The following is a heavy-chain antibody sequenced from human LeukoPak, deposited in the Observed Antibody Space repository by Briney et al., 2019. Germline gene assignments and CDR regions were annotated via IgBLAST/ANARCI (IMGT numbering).Heavy chain of an antibody. D-gene: IGHD6-13*01. CDR2: IRFDGSNK. CDR1: GFTFSSYG. J-gene: IGHJ3*02. CDR3: AKDRWYSSSWPRAFDI. V-gene: IGHV3-30*02. Sequence: GGFLRLSCAASGFTFSSYGMHWVRQAPGKGLEWVAFIRFDGSNKYYADSVKGRFTISRDNSKNTLFLQMNSLRAEDTAVYYCAKDRWYSSSWPRAFDIWGQGTMVTVSS.